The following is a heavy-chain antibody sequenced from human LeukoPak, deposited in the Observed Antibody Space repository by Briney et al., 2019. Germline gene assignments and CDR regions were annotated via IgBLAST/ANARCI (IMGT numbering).Heavy chain of an antibody. CDR2: IYPGDSDT. D-gene: IGHD6-13*01. V-gene: IGHV5-51*01. CDR3: ARHLAAAGTPFDY. CDR1: GYRFTTFW. Sequence: GESLKISCKGSGYRFTTFWIAWVRQMPGKGLEWMGIIYPGDSDTRYSPSFQGQVTISADKSISTAYLQWSSLKASDTAMYYCARHLAAAGTPFDYWGQGTLVTVSS. J-gene: IGHJ4*02.